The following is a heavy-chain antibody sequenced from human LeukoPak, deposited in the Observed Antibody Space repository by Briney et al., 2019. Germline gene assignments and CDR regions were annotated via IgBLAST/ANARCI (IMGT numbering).Heavy chain of an antibody. CDR2: ISSSSSYI. CDR1: GFTFSSYS. J-gene: IGHJ5*02. Sequence: PGGSLRLSCAASGFTFSSYSMNWVRQAPGKGLEWVSSISSSSSYIYYADSVKGRFTISRDNAKNSLYLQMNSLRAEDTAVYYCARDGQLWLPGWFDPWGQGTLVTVSS. CDR3: ARDGQLWLPGWFDP. D-gene: IGHD5-18*01. V-gene: IGHV3-21*01.